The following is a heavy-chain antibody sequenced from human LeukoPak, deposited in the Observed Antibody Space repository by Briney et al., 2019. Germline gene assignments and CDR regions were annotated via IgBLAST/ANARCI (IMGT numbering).Heavy chain of an antibody. CDR2: INQDGSQK. Sequence: GGSLRLSCAGSGFSFSSYWMMWVRQAPGKGLEWVASINQDGSQKYYVDSVRARFTISRDNAKNSLYLQMNSLRGEDTSVYYCARVAVMGASFWFDPWGQGTLVTVSS. J-gene: IGHJ5*02. D-gene: IGHD1-26*01. CDR3: ARVAVMGASFWFDP. CDR1: GFSFSSYW. V-gene: IGHV3-7*04.